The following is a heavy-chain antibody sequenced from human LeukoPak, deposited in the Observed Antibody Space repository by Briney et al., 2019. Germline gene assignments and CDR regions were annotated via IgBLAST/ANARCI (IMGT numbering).Heavy chain of an antibody. D-gene: IGHD2-15*01. CDR2: IWYEGSNK. V-gene: IGHV3-33*06. J-gene: IGHJ3*02. CDR1: GIIFSDFG. CDR3: AKATCSGASCFSNSRDAFDI. Sequence: GGSLRLSCAASGIIFSDFGMHWVRQAPGRGLEWMAIIWYEGSNKYYADSVKGRFTIYRDNSQNTMYLQMNSLRVEDTAVYYCAKATCSGASCFSNSRDAFDIWGQGTMVTVSS.